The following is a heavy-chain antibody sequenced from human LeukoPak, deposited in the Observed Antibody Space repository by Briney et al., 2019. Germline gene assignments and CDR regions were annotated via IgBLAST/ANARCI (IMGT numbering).Heavy chain of an antibody. V-gene: IGHV3-7*05. D-gene: IGHD3-10*01. CDR2: IKQDGSEK. J-gene: IGHJ4*02. CDR3: AREMSWSGRDY. CDR1: GLAFSSYW. Sequence: AGGSLRLSCAASGLAFSSYWMSWVRQAPGKGLEWVANIKQDGSEKNYVGSVKGRFTISRDNAKSSLYLQMNSLRAEDTAVYYCAREMSWSGRDYWGQGTLVTVSS.